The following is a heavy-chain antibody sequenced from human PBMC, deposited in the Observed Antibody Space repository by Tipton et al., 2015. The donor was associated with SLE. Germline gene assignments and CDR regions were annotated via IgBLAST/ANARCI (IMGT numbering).Heavy chain of an antibody. Sequence: LRLSCTVSGGSISTVSNYWSWIRQHPGKGLEWIGSIYYSGSIDYNASLKSRVTISGDTSKNQFSLNLISVTAADTAVYYCARCGGRNHFDYWGQGTLVTVSS. D-gene: IGHD3-16*01. V-gene: IGHV4-31*02. CDR3: ARCGGRNHFDY. J-gene: IGHJ4*02. CDR1: GGSISTVSNY. CDR2: IYYSGSI.